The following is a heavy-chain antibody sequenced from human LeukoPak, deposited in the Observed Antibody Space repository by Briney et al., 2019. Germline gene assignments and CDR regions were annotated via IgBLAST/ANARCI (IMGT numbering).Heavy chain of an antibody. CDR2: ISGSGGST. CDR1: GFTFSSYG. Sequence: GGTLRLSCAASGFTFSSYGMSWVRQAPGKGLEWVSAISGSGGSTYYADSVKGRFTISRDNSKNTLYLQMNSLRAEDTAVYYCAKAEGDGLLWFGELLSGAFDIWGQGTTVTISS. J-gene: IGHJ3*02. D-gene: IGHD3-10*01. V-gene: IGHV3-23*01. CDR3: AKAEGDGLLWFGELLSGAFDI.